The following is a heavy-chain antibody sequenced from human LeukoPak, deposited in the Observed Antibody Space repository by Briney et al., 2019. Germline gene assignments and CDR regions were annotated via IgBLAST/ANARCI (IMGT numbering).Heavy chain of an antibody. Sequence: TPSETLSLTCTVSGGSISSYYWSWIRQPPGKGLEGIGYIYYSGSTNYNPSLKSRVTISVDTSKNQFSLKLSSVTAADTAVYYCARQQQGWFDPWGQGTLVTVSS. CDR2: IYYSGST. J-gene: IGHJ5*02. CDR1: GGSISSYY. V-gene: IGHV4-59*01. CDR3: ARQQQGWFDP. D-gene: IGHD6-13*01.